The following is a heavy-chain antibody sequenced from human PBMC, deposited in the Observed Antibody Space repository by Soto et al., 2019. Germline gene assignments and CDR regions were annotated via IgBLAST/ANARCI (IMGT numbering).Heavy chain of an antibody. CDR1: GYTFTSYG. CDR2: INSNSGDT. D-gene: IGHD6-19*01. J-gene: IGHJ4*02. Sequence: ASVKVSCKASGYTFTSYGISWVRQAPGQGLEWMGWINSNSGDTKYAQKFQGLVTMTRDTSITTAYMEVTRLTSDDTAVYYCAREGVPLGTAGTLYDYWGQGALVTVSS. CDR3: AREGVPLGTAGTLYDY. V-gene: IGHV1-2*04.